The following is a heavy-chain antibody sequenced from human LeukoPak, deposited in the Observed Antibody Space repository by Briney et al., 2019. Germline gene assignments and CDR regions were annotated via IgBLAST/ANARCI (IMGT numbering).Heavy chain of an antibody. J-gene: IGHJ4*02. CDR2: IYYSGST. D-gene: IGHD6-13*01. CDR1: GGSISGSSYY. V-gene: IGHV4-39*01. CDR3: ARLGIAAAGTRGDY. Sequence: SETLSLTCTVSGGSISGSSYYWGWIRQPPGKGLEWIGSIYYSGSTYYNPSLKSRVTISVDTSKNQFSLKLSSVTAADTAVYYCARLGIAAAGTRGDYWGQGTLVTVSS.